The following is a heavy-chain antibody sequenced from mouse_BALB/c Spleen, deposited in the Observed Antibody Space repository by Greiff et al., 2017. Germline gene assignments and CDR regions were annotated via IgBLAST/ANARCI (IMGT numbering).Heavy chain of an antibody. CDR1: GYAFSSSW. V-gene: IGHV1-82*01. CDR3: ARRSTMITTGAMDY. D-gene: IGHD2-4*01. Sequence: QVQLQQSGPELVKPRASVKISCKASGYAFSSSWMNWVKQRPGQGLEWIGRIYPGDGDTNYNGKFKGKATLTADKSSSTAYMQLSSLTSVDSAVYFCARRSTMITTGAMDYWGQGTSVTVSS. CDR2: IYPGDGDT. J-gene: IGHJ4*01.